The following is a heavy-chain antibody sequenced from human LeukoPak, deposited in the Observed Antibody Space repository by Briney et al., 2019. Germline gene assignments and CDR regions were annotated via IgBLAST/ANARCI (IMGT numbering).Heavy chain of an antibody. V-gene: IGHV4-59*08. Sequence: PSETLSLTCTVSGGSISSHYWKWIRQPPGKGLEWIGYIYYSGSTYYNPSLKSRVTISVDTSKNQFSLKLSSVTAADTAVHYCARLRTGGFLDFWGQGTLVTVSS. CDR3: ARLRTGGFLDF. J-gene: IGHJ4*02. CDR1: GGSISSHY. D-gene: IGHD1-14*01. CDR2: IYYSGST.